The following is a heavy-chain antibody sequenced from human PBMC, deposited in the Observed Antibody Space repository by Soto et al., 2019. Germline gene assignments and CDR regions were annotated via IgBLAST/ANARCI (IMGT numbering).Heavy chain of an antibody. CDR2: TDQSGGT. CDR1: GGSFSPYY. CDR3: AIGRGGNKY. J-gene: IGHJ4*02. V-gene: IGHV4-34*01. Sequence: QVQLQQWGTGLLKSSETLSLNCAVYGGSFSPYYWCWVRQPPGKGLEWIGETDQSGGTYYNPSLKSRVTVSLDTSKNQFSLEVKSVTAAATAVYYCAIGRGGNKYWGQGTLVTVSS. D-gene: IGHD3-16*01.